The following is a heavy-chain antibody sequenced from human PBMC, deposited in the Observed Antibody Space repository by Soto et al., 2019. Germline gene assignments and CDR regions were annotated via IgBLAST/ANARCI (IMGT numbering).Heavy chain of an antibody. V-gene: IGHV4-39*07. Sequence: SETLSLTCTVSGGSITSGSYYWGWIRQPPGKGLEWIGSIYYSGSTYYNPSLKSRVTISVDTSKNQFSLKLSSVTAADTAVYYCARSAVLYNWNGFDPWGQGTLVTVSS. CDR1: GGSITSGSYY. CDR3: ARSAVLYNWNGFDP. D-gene: IGHD1-20*01. CDR2: IYYSGST. J-gene: IGHJ5*02.